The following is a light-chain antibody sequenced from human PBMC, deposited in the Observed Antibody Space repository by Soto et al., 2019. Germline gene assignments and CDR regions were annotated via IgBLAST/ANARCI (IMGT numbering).Light chain of an antibody. Sequence: EIVLTQSPGTLSLSPGERATLSCRASQSVSSSHLAWYQHKPGQAPRLLIYAASSRATGSPDRFSGGGSGTDFTLTISRLEPEDFAVYYCQQRGDWPPITFGQGTRLEIK. CDR3: QQRGDWPPIT. V-gene: IGKV3D-20*02. J-gene: IGKJ5*01. CDR2: AAS. CDR1: QSVSSSH.